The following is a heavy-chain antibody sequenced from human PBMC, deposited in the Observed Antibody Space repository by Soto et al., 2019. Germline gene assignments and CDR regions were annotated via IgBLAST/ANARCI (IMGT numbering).Heavy chain of an antibody. CDR1: GGSTNSCXDY. V-gene: IGHV4-31*03. CDR2: IYXSGST. CDR3: VNSVTTNWFDP. J-gene: IGHJ5*02. Sequence: SRTCHISGGSTNSCXDYWQWIRQHPGKCLEWIGYIYXSGSTYYNPSLKSRVTISVDTSKNQFSLKLSSVTAADTAVYYCVNSVTTNWFDPWGQGTLVTVSS. D-gene: IGHD4-4*01.